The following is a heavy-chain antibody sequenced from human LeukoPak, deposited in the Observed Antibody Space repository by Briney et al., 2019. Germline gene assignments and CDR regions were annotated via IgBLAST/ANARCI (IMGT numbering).Heavy chain of an antibody. CDR2: ISYDGSNK. CDR3: AKDLQQLGIDY. V-gene: IGHV3-30*18. Sequence: GRSLRLSCAASGFTSSSYGMHWVRQAPGKGLEWVAVISYDGSNKYYADSVKGRFTISRDNSKNTLYLQMNSLRAEDTAVYYCAKDLQQLGIDYWGQGTLVTVSS. J-gene: IGHJ4*02. CDR1: GFTSSSYG. D-gene: IGHD6-13*01.